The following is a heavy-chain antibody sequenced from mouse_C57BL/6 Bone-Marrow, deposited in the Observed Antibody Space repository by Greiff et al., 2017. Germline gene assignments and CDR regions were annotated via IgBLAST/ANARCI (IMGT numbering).Heavy chain of an antibody. V-gene: IGHV1-59*01. D-gene: IGHD1-1*01. CDR2: IDPSDSYT. Sequence: QVQLQQPGAELVRPGTSVKLSCKASGYTFTSYWMHWVKQRPGQGLEWIGVIDPSDSYTNYNQKFKGKATLTVDTSSSTAYMQLSSLTSEDSAVYYCARSDYYCSIPYAMDCWGQGTSVTVSS. CDR1: GYTFTSYW. CDR3: ARSDYYCSIPYAMDC. J-gene: IGHJ4*01.